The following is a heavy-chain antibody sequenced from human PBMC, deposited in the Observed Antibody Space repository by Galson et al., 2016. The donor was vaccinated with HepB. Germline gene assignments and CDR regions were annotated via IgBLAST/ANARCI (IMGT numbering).Heavy chain of an antibody. J-gene: IGHJ6*02. D-gene: IGHD3-22*01. Sequence: PALVNPPQTLTLTCTFSGFSLTTRGVGVGWIRQPPGKALQWLALTHWDDDQRYSPSLKNRLPIPKDTSKNQVFLTMTNMGPVDTATYYCAHNLDYDRSGPTTFYYFGMDVWGQGTTVTVSS. CDR3: AHNLDYDRSGPTTFYYFGMDV. CDR2: THWDDDQ. CDR1: GFSLTTRGVG. V-gene: IGHV2-5*02.